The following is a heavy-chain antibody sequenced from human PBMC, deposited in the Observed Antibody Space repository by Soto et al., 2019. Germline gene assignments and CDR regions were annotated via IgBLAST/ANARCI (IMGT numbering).Heavy chain of an antibody. CDR3: SADHPHMAMGWPV. CDR2: IVVVSGST. CDR1: GFDFGSFG. Sequence: SVKVSCKASGFDFGSFGIQFLRQTRGRGLEWIGWIVVVSGSTNYARHFQGRVAISRDMSSSTAYLDLYDLKSDDTAVYFCSADHPHMAMGWPVWGQGTTVTVS. D-gene: IGHD1-26*01. V-gene: IGHV1-58*02. J-gene: IGHJ6*02.